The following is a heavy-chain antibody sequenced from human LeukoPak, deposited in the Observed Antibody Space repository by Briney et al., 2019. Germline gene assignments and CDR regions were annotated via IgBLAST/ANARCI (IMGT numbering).Heavy chain of an antibody. CDR2: INSDGSST. V-gene: IGHV3-74*01. Sequence: PGGSLRLSCAASGFTFSSYWMHWVRQAPGKGLVWVSRINSDGSSTSYADSVKGRFTISRDNAKNMLYLQMNSLRAEDTAVYYCARGTGYMIFDHWGQGTLVTVSS. J-gene: IGHJ4*02. CDR1: GFTFSSYW. D-gene: IGHD3-22*01. CDR3: ARGTGYMIFDH.